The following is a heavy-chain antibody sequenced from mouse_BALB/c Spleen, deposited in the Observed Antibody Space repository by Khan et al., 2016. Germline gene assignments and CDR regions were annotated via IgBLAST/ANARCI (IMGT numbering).Heavy chain of an antibody. CDR2: ISSGTGTI. V-gene: IGHV5-17*02. Sequence: EVELVESGGGLVQPGGSRKLSCAASGFTFSSFGMHWVRQAPEKGLEWVAYISSGTGTIYYVDTVKGRFTISRDNPKNTLFLQMTSLRSEDTAMYYCVRYGRPWFAYWGQGTLVTVSA. CDR3: VRYGRPWFAY. J-gene: IGHJ3*01. D-gene: IGHD1-1*02. CDR1: GFTFSSFG.